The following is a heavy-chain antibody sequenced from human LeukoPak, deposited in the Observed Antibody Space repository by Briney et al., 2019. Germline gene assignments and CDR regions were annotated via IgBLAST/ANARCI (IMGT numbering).Heavy chain of an antibody. V-gene: IGHV5-51*01. CDR2: IYPGDSDT. Sequence: GESLKISCKGSGYSFTSYWIGWVRQMPGKGLEWMGIIYPGDSDTRYSPSFQDQVTISADTSISTAHLQWSSLKASDTAMYYCARRRVREGDFDYWGQGTLVTVSS. CDR3: ARRRVREGDFDY. CDR1: GYSFTSYW. J-gene: IGHJ4*02. D-gene: IGHD3-16*01.